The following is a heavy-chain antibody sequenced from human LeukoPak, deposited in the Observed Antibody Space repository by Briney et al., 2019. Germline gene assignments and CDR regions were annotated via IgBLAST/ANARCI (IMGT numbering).Heavy chain of an antibody. Sequence: GGSLRLPCAASGFTFSSYGRHWVRQAPGKGLEWVAFIRYDGSNKYYADSVKGRFTISRDNSKNTLYLQMNSLRAEDTAVYYCAKEPYDFWSGFDYWGQGTLVTVSS. V-gene: IGHV3-30*02. CDR1: GFTFSSYG. CDR3: AKEPYDFWSGFDY. J-gene: IGHJ4*02. D-gene: IGHD3-3*01. CDR2: IRYDGSNK.